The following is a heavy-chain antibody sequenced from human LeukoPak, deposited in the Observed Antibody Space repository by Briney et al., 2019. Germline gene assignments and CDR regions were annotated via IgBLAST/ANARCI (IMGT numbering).Heavy chain of an antibody. CDR3: ARLPSFFGGATDCSGGSCYSEEVDNFDY. D-gene: IGHD2-15*01. J-gene: IGHJ4*02. Sequence: PSETLSLTCTVSGGSISSSSYYWSWIRQPPGKGLEWIGEINHSGSTNYNPSLKSRVTISVDTSKNQFSLKLSAVTAADTAVYYCARLPSFFGGATDCSGGSCYSEEVDNFDYWGQGTLVTVSS. V-gene: IGHV4-39*07. CDR2: INHSGST. CDR1: GGSISSSSYY.